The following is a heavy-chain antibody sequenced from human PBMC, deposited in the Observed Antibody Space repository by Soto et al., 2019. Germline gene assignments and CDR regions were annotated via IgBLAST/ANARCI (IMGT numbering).Heavy chain of an antibody. CDR1: GGSISSGDYY. V-gene: IGHV4-30-4*01. J-gene: IGHJ5*02. CDR3: ARGSPMIVVHSWFDP. CDR2: IYYSGST. Sequence: SETLSLTCTVSGGSISSGDYYWSWIRQPPGKGLEWIGYIYYSGSTYYNPSLKSRVTISVDTSKNQFSLKLSSVTAADTAVYYCARGSPMIVVHSWFDPWGQGTLVTVSS. D-gene: IGHD3-22*01.